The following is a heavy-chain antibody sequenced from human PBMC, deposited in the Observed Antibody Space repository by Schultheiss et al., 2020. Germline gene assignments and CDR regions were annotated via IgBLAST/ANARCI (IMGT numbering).Heavy chain of an antibody. CDR3: ARVPTYYDFWSNFDY. CDR2: ISYDGSNK. CDR1: GFTFSSYA. Sequence: GGSLRLSCAASGFTFSSYAMHWVRQAPGKGLEWVAVISYDGSNKYYADSVKGRFTISRDNSQNTLYLQMNSLRAEDTAVYYCARVPTYYDFWSNFDYWGKGTLVTVSS. D-gene: IGHD3-3*01. J-gene: IGHJ4*02. V-gene: IGHV3-30*04.